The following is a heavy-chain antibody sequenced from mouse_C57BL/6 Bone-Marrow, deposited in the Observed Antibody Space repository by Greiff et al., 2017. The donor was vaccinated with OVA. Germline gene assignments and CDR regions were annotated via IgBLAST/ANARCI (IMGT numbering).Heavy chain of an antibody. J-gene: IGHJ4*01. CDR2: ISSGSSTI. Sequence: EVQLVESGGGLVKPGGSLKLSCAASGFTFSDYGMHWVRQAPEKGLEWVAYISSGSSTIYYADTVKGRFTISRDNAKNTLFLQMTSLRSEDTAMYYCARIHYGSSDYAMDYWGQGTSVTVSS. D-gene: IGHD1-1*01. CDR1: GFTFSDYG. V-gene: IGHV5-17*01. CDR3: ARIHYGSSDYAMDY.